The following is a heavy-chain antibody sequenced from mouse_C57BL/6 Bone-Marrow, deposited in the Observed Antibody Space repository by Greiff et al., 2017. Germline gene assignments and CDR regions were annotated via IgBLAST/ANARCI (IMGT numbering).Heavy chain of an antibody. V-gene: IGHV3-6*01. J-gene: IGHJ3*01. D-gene: IGHD1-1*01. CDR3: ARDRYYGSSY. Sequence: EVKLVESGPGLVKPSQSLSLTCSVTGYSITSGYYWNWIRQFPGNKLEWMGYISYDGSNNYNPSLKNRISITRDTSKNQFFLKLNSLTTEDTATYYCARDRYYGSSYWGQGTLVTVSA. CDR1: GYSITSGYY. CDR2: ISYDGSN.